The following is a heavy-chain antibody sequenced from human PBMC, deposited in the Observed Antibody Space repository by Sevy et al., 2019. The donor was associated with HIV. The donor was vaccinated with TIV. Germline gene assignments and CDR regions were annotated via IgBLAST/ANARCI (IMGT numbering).Heavy chain of an antibody. J-gene: IGHJ6*03. CDR3: ARTSYSGYDYNYYYYYMDV. V-gene: IGHV1-69*06. CDR1: GGTFSSYA. CDR2: IIPIFGTA. D-gene: IGHD5-12*01. Sequence: ASVKVSCKASGGTFSSYAISWVRQAPGQGLEWMGGIIPIFGTANYAQKFQGRVTITGDKSTSTAYMELSSLRSEDTAVYYCARTSYSGYDYNYYYYYMDVWGKGTTVTVSS.